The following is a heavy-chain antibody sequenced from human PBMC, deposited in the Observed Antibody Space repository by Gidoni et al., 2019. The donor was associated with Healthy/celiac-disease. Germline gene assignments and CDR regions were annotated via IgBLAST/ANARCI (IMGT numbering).Heavy chain of an antibody. CDR1: GFTFSSYG. CDR3: ARDRAVGCSGGSCYPGAFDI. Sequence: QVQLVESGGGVVQPGRSLRLSCAASGFTFSSYGMHWVRQAPGKGLGWVALIWYDGSNKYYADSVKGRFTISRDNSKNTLYLQMNSLRAEDTAVYYCARDRAVGCSGGSCYPGAFDIWGQGTMVTVSS. D-gene: IGHD2-15*01. CDR2: IWYDGSNK. J-gene: IGHJ3*02. V-gene: IGHV3-33*01.